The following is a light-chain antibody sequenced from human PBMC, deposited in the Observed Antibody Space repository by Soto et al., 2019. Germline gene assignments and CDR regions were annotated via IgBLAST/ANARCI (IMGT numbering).Light chain of an antibody. CDR1: QSVSSSY. J-gene: IGKJ1*01. Sequence: EFVLTQSPGTLSLSPGESATLSCRASQSVSSSYLAWYQQKPGQAPRLLIHGASSRATGIPDRFSGSGSGTDFTLTISRLEPEDFAVYYCQQYGSSPGTFGPGTKVDIK. CDR2: GAS. V-gene: IGKV3-20*01. CDR3: QQYGSSPGT.